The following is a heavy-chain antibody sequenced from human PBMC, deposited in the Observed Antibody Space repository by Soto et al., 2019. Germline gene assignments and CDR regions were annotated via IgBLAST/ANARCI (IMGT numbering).Heavy chain of an antibody. J-gene: IGHJ4*02. CDR3: AKDRTSWHTWGSDS. CDR1: GFIFSDDA. Sequence: EVRLLESGGGLVQPGGSLRLSCVASGFIFSDDAMSWARQAPGKGLEWVSAVSASGGTPYYADSVRGRFTISRDNSKNTFYLQMNSLRVEDTAIYYCAKDRTSWHTWGSDSWGQGTLVTVSS. D-gene: IGHD6-13*01. CDR2: VSASGGTP. V-gene: IGHV3-23*01.